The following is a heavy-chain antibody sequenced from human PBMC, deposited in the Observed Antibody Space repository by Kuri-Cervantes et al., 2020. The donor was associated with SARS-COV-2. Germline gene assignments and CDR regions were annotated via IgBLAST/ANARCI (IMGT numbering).Heavy chain of an antibody. CDR2: ISSSSSYI. D-gene: IGHD2-2*01. Sequence: GESLKISCAASGFTFSSYSMNWVRQAPGKGLEWVSSISSSSSYIYYADSVKGRFTISRDNSKNTLYLQMNSLRAEDTAVYYCAGYCSSTSCYFGRYNWFDPWGRGTLVTVSS. CDR1: GFTFSSYS. J-gene: IGHJ5*02. CDR3: AGYCSSTSCYFGRYNWFDP. V-gene: IGHV3-21*04.